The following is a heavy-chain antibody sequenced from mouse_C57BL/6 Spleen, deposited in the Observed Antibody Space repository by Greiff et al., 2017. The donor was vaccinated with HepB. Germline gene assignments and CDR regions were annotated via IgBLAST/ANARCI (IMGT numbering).Heavy chain of an antibody. Sequence: EVQVVESGGGLVKPGGSLKLSCAASGFTFSSYAMSWVRQTPEKRLEWVATISDGGSYTYYPDNVKGRFTISRDNATNTLYLQMSHLKSEDTAMYYCARDEITTDYFDYWGQGTTLTVSS. D-gene: IGHD2-4*01. CDR2: ISDGGSYT. V-gene: IGHV5-4*01. CDR1: GFTFSSYA. J-gene: IGHJ2*01. CDR3: ARDEITTDYFDY.